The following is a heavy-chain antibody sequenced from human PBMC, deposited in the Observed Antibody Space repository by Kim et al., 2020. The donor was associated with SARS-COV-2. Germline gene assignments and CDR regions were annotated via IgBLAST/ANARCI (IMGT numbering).Heavy chain of an antibody. Sequence: ASVKVSCKASGYTFTSYGISWVRRAPGQGLEWMGWISAYNGNTNYAQKLQGRVTMTTDTSTSTAYMELRSLRSDDTAVYYCARVMGRSGYYPGVFDIWGQGTMVTVSS. CDR2: ISAYNGNT. CDR1: GYTFTSYG. D-gene: IGHD3-22*01. V-gene: IGHV1-18*01. J-gene: IGHJ3*02. CDR3: ARVMGRSGYYPGVFDI.